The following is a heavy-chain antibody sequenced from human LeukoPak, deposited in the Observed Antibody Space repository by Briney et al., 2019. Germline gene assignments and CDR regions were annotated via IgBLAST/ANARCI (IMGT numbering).Heavy chain of an antibody. Sequence: QPGGSLRLSCAASGFTFSSYAMSWVRQAPGKGLEWVSAISGSGGSTYYADSVKGRFTISRDNSKNTLYLQMNSLRAEDTAVYYCPKDPGYCSGGSCYYFDYWGQGTLVTVSS. CDR2: ISGSGGST. CDR1: GFTFSSYA. V-gene: IGHV3-23*01. CDR3: PKDPGYCSGGSCYYFDY. J-gene: IGHJ4*02. D-gene: IGHD2-15*01.